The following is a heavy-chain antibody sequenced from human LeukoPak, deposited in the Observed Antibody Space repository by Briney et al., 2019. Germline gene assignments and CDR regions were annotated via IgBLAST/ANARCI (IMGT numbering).Heavy chain of an antibody. CDR1: GFTFSSYG. J-gene: IGHJ4*02. V-gene: IGHV3-33*06. CDR3: AKDVQSWPTYFDY. CDR2: IWYDGSNK. D-gene: IGHD1-1*01. Sequence: PGRSLRLSCAASGFTFSSYGMHWVRQAPGKGLEWVAVIWYDGSNKYYADSVKGRFTVSRDNSKNTLYLQVSSLRAADTAVYFCAKDVQSWPTYFDYWGQGTLVTVSS.